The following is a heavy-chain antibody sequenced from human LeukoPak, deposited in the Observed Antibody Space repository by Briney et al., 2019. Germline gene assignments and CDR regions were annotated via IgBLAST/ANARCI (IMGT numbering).Heavy chain of an antibody. Sequence: GGSLRLSYVASGFTFSSSYSLNWVRQAPGKGLDWVSSISSSSSYMCYADSVKGRFTISRDNAKNSLYLQMNSLRAEDTAVYYCASQTEYYFDYWGQGTLVTVSS. V-gene: IGHV3-21*01. CDR1: GFTFSSSYS. D-gene: IGHD1-1*01. CDR2: ISSSSSYM. J-gene: IGHJ4*02. CDR3: ASQTEYYFDY.